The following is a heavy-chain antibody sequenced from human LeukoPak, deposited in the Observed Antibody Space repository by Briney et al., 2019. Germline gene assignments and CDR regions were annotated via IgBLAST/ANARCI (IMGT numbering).Heavy chain of an antibody. Sequence: PGGSLRLSCAASGFTFSSYAMSWVRQAPGKGLEWVSLISGSGGGTYYADSVKGRFTISRDNSKNTVYLQMNSLRAEDTAIYYCAKLAGSGSYSANEFDYWGQGTLVTVSS. CDR1: GFTFSSYA. V-gene: IGHV3-23*01. CDR2: ISGSGGGT. D-gene: IGHD3-10*01. CDR3: AKLAGSGSYSANEFDY. J-gene: IGHJ4*02.